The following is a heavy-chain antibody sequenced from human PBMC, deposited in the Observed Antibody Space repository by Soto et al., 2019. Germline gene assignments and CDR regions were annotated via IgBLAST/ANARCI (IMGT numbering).Heavy chain of an antibody. V-gene: IGHV5-51*01. J-gene: IGHJ6*02. Sequence: GESLKISCKGSGYSFTSYWIGWVRQMPGKGLEWMGIIYPGDFDTRYSPSFQGQVTISADKSISTAYLQWSSLKASDTAMYYCARRGCSSTSCFGGMDVWGQGTTVTVS. CDR1: GYSFTSYW. D-gene: IGHD2-2*01. CDR3: ARRGCSSTSCFGGMDV. CDR2: IYPGDFDT.